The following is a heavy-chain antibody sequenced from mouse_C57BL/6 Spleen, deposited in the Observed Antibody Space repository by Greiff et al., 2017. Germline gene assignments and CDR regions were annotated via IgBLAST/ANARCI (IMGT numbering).Heavy chain of an antibody. J-gene: IGHJ3*01. Sequence: LQQSGAELVRPGASVKLSCTASGFNIKDYYMHWVKQRPEQGLEWIGRIDPEDGDTEYAPKFQGKATMTADTSSNTAYLQLSSLTSEDTAVYYCTRDYGSSYPFAYWGQGTLVTVSA. CDR1: GFNIKDYY. D-gene: IGHD1-1*01. CDR3: TRDYGSSYPFAY. V-gene: IGHV14-1*01. CDR2: IDPEDGDT.